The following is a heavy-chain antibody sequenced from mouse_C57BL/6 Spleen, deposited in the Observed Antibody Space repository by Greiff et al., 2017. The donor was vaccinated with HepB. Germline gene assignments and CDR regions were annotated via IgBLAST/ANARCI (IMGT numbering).Heavy chain of an antibody. D-gene: IGHD2-2*01. V-gene: IGHV5-17*01. J-gene: IGHJ3*01. CDR3: ASPPYGYDEDGFAY. CDR2: ISSGSSTI. Sequence: EVNLVESGGGLVKPGGSLKLSCAASGFTFSDYGMHWVRQAPEKGLEWVAYISSGSSTIYYADTVKGRFTISRDNAKNTLFLQMTSLRSEDTAMYYCASPPYGYDEDGFAYWGQGTLVTVSA. CDR1: GFTFSDYG.